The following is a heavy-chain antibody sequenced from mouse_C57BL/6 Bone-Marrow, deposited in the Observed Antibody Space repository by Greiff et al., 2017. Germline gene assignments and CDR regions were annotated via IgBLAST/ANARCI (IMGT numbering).Heavy chain of an antibody. CDR2: IYPGDGDT. CDR1: GYAFSSSW. V-gene: IGHV1-82*01. J-gene: IGHJ2*01. D-gene: IGHD1-2*01. Sequence: VKLQESGPELVKPGASVKISCKASGYAFSSSWMNWVKQRPGKGLEWIGRIYPGDGDTNYNGKFKGKATLTADKSSSTAYMQLSSLTSEDSAVYFCARITTAGNYWGQGTTLTVSS. CDR3: ARITTAGNY.